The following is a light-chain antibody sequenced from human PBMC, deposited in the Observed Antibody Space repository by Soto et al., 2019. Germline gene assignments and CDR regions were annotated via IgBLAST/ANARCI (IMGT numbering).Light chain of an antibody. V-gene: IGKV1-5*01. J-gene: IGKJ1*01. CDR3: QHCDTYWA. CDR1: HTIDRW. Sequence: QMTQSPPTLSASVGDRVTITCRASHTIDRWLAWYQQKPGMAPKLLISDASTLESGVPSRFSGSGSGTEFTLTISNLQPDDYATYYCQHCDTYWAFGQGTKVEIK. CDR2: DAS.